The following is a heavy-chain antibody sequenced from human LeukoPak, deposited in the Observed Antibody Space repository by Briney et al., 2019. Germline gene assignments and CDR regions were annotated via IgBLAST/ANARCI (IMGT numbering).Heavy chain of an antibody. J-gene: IGHJ4*02. CDR2: VYYSRRT. Sequence: SESLSLACTVAGGSISSSCYYWGWLRGPPGKGLEAFGRVYYSRRTCYHPSVKRRVPISVDTSKNLFSLKLRSVTAPAKAVFYCARGLETSAAPHWGKGTLVTVSS. CDR3: ARGLETSAAPH. CDR1: GGSISSSCYY. V-gene: IGHV4-39*07. D-gene: IGHD2-2*01.